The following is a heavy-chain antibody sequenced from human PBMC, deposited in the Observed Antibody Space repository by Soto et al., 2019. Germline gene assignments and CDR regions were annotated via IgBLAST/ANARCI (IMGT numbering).Heavy chain of an antibody. CDR3: ARGYSSSWYFDY. D-gene: IGHD6-13*01. V-gene: IGHV4-31*03. CDR1: GGSISSGGYY. J-gene: IGHJ4*02. Sequence: SETLSLTCTVSGGSISSGGYYWSWIRQHPGKGLEWIGYIYYSGSTYYNPSLKSRVTISVDTSKNQFSLKLSSVTAADTAVYYCARGYSSSWYFDYWGRGTLVTVSS. CDR2: IYYSGST.